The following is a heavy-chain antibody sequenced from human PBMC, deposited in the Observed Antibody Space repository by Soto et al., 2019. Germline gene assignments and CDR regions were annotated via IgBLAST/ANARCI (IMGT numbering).Heavy chain of an antibody. D-gene: IGHD6-19*01. CDR3: AKDRYSSGWYYFDY. J-gene: IGHJ4*02. Sequence: GGSLRLSCADSGFTVSSHYMHWVRQAPGKGLEWVSLISWDGGSTYYADSVKGRFTISRDNSKNSLYLQMNSLRTEDTALYYCAKDRYSSGWYYFDYWGQGTLVTVSS. CDR1: GFTVSSHY. V-gene: IGHV3-43*01. CDR2: ISWDGGST.